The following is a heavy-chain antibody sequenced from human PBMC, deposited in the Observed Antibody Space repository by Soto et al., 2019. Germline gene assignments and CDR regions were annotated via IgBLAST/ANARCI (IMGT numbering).Heavy chain of an antibody. J-gene: IGHJ4*02. CDR3: TGGLFSGSYYSGGWYYFDS. D-gene: IGHD1-26*01. CDR1: GGSIRNNY. V-gene: IGHV4-59*12. CDR2: IYYTGSS. Sequence: SETLSLTCTVSGGSIRNNYWSWIRQPPGKGLEWVGYIYYTGSSIYNPSLKNRVTISTMSNNKFSLELSSVTAADTAVYYCTGGLFSGSYYSGGWYYFDSWGQGTMVTVSS.